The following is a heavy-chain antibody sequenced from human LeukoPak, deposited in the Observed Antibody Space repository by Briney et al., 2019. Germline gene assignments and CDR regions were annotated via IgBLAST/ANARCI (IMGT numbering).Heavy chain of an antibody. Sequence: SETLSLTCTVSGGSISSYYWSWIRQPPGKGLEWIGYIYHSGSTNYNPSLKSRVTISVDTSKNQFSLKLSSVTAADTAVYYCARLPIEGGYDVYYYYGMDVWGQGTTVTVSS. CDR1: GGSISSYY. CDR3: ARLPIEGGYDVYYYYGMDV. CDR2: IYHSGST. J-gene: IGHJ6*02. D-gene: IGHD5-12*01. V-gene: IGHV4-59*08.